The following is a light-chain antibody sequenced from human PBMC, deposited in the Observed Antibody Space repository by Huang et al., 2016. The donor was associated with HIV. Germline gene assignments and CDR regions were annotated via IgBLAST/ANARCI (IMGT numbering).Light chain of an antibody. J-gene: IGKJ1*01. CDR1: QSVLNYYNSKNY. CDR3: HQYYDTPGT. CDR2: WAS. Sequence: DIVMTQSPDSLAVSLGERATLNCKSRQSVLNYYNSKNYLAWYQQKSGHPPRLLIYWASTRESGVPDRFSGSGSGTDFTLTISSLQAEDMAFYYCHQYYDTPGTFGQGTQVEIK. V-gene: IGKV4-1*01.